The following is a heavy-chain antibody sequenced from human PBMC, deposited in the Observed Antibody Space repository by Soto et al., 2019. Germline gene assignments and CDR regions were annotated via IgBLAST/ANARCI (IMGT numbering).Heavy chain of an antibody. J-gene: IGHJ6*02. CDR2: IIPIFGTA. D-gene: IGHD3-9*01. Sequence: QVQLVQSGAEVKKPGSSVKVSCKASGGTFSSYAISWVRQAPGQGLEWMGGIIPIFGTANYAQKCQGRVTITADESTSTAYMELSSLRSEDTAVYYCARRVRILTGYSNGMDVWGQGTTVTVSS. CDR1: GGTFSSYA. V-gene: IGHV1-69*01. CDR3: ARRVRILTGYSNGMDV.